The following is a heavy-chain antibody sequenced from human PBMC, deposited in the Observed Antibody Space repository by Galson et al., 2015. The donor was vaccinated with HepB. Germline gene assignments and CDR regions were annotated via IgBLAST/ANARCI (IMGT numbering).Heavy chain of an antibody. J-gene: IGHJ4*02. V-gene: IGHV3-23*01. D-gene: IGHD3-16*01. CDR2: VSRSGSST. CDR3: AKDWGQRRLAYFDC. Sequence: SLRLSCAASGLAFSNYDMHWVRQAPGKGLEWVSAVSRSGSSTYYADSVKGRFTISRDNSNNTVSLHMSSLRVEDTAFYFCAKDWGQRRLAYFDCWGQGVLVTVS. CDR1: GLAFSNYD.